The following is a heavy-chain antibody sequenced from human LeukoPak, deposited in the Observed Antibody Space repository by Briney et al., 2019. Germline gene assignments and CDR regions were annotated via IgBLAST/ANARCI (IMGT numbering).Heavy chain of an antibody. V-gene: IGHV4-39*07. CDR3: ARGPRGYIHYYYYYMDV. CDR1: GGSISSSSYY. CDR2: INHSGST. J-gene: IGHJ6*03. D-gene: IGHD5-18*01. Sequence: SETLSLTCTVSGGSISSSSYYWGWIRQPPGKGLEWIGEINHSGSTNYNPSLKSRVTISVDTSKNQFSLKLSSVTAADTAVYYCARGPRGYIHYYYYYMDVWGKGTTVTISS.